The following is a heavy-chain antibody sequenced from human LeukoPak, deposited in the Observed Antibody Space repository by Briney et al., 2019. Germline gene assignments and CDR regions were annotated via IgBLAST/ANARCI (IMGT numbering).Heavy chain of an antibody. V-gene: IGHV1-69*13. CDR3: ARTATVTTNYYYVMDV. J-gene: IGHJ6*02. Sequence: SVKVSCKASGGTFSSYAISWVRQAPGQGLEWMGGIIPIFGTANYAQKFQGRVTITAGESTSTAYMELSSLISEDTAVYYCARTATVTTNYYYVMDVWGQGTTVTVSS. CDR2: IIPIFGTA. CDR1: GGTFSSYA. D-gene: IGHD4-17*01.